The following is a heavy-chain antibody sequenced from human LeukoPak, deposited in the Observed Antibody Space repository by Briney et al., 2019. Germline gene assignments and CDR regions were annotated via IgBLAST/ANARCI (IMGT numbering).Heavy chain of an antibody. Sequence: GGSLRLSCAASGFTFSSSAMSWVRQAPGKGLEWVSAISNNGGYTYYADSVQGRFTISRDNSKSTLCPQMNSLRAEDTAVYYCAKQLGYCSDGSCYFPYWGQGTLVTVSS. CDR2: ISNNGGYT. D-gene: IGHD2-15*01. V-gene: IGHV3-23*01. J-gene: IGHJ4*02. CDR1: GFTFSSSA. CDR3: AKQLGYCSDGSCYFPY.